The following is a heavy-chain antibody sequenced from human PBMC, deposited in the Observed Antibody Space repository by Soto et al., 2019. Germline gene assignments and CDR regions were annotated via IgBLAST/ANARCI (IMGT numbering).Heavy chain of an antibody. CDR3: ACSGYDPQGYYYAMDV. V-gene: IGHV1-69*02. J-gene: IGHJ6*02. Sequence: QVQLVQSGAEVKKPGSSVKVSCKASGGTFSSYTISWVRQAPGQGLEWMGRIIPILGIANYAQKFQGRVRITADKSTNTPYQELSSLRSEDTAVYYCACSGYDPQGYYYAMDVWGQGTTVTVSS. CDR2: IIPILGIA. CDR1: GGTFSSYT. D-gene: IGHD5-12*01.